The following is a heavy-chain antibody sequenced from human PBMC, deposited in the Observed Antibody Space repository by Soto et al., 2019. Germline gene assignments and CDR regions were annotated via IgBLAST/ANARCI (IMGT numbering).Heavy chain of an antibody. Sequence: GESLKISCKASGYGFTSYWIGWVRQMPGKGLEWMGIIYPGDSDTRYSPSFQGQVTISADKSISTAYLQWSSLKDSDTAVYYCARQPTRTTVLLGQILANDWFDPWGRGTLVTVSS. CDR2: IYPGDSDT. CDR3: ARQPTRTTVLLGQILANDWFDP. CDR1: GYGFTSYW. J-gene: IGHJ5*02. V-gene: IGHV5-51*01. D-gene: IGHD4-17*01.